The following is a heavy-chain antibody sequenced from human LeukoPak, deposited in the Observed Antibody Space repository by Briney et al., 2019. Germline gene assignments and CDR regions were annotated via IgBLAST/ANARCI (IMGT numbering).Heavy chain of an antibody. D-gene: IGHD3-16*01. CDR1: GFTFSSSW. CDR3: AQSGSYAAFDY. V-gene: IGHV3-72*01. CDR2: IRNKANSYTT. J-gene: IGHJ4*02. Sequence: GGSLRLSCAASGFTFSSSWMSWVRQAAGKGLEWVGRIRNKANSYTTEYAASVKGRFTISRDDSKNSLYLQMNSLKTEDTAVYYCAQSGSYAAFDYWGQGTLVTVSS.